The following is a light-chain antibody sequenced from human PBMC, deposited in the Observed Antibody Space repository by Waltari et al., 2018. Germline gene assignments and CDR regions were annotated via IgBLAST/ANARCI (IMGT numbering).Light chain of an antibody. CDR1: QSVSSN. J-gene: IGKJ1*01. CDR2: GAS. CDR3: QQYNNWPPGWA. Sequence: EIVMTQSPATPSVSPGERANLSCRASQSVSSNLAWSQQKPGQAPRLPIYGASTRATGIPARFSGSGSGTEFTLTISSLQSEDFAVYYCQQYNNWPPGWAFGQGTKVEIK. V-gene: IGKV3-15*01.